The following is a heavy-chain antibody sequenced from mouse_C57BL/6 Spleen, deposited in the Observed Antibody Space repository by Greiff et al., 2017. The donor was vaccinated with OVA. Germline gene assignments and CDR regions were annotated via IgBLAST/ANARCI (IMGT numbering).Heavy chain of an antibody. CDR2: ICGGGST. Sequence: VLLVESGPGLVAPSQSLSITCTASGFSLTSYGVDWVRQPPGQGLEWLGVICGGGSTNYNSALMSRLSISKDNSKSHVFLKMHRLQTDDTAMYYCAKHEDDEGFAYWGQGTLVTVSA. CDR3: AKHEDDEGFAY. J-gene: IGHJ3*01. D-gene: IGHD2-12*01. V-gene: IGHV2-9*01. CDR1: GFSLTSYG.